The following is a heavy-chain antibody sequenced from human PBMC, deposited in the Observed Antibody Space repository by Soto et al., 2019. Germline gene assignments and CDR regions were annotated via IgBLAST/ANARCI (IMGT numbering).Heavy chain of an antibody. CDR2: IIPLIGTA. J-gene: IGHJ6*02. D-gene: IGHD4-4*01. CDR3: ARVVMTTVPASFYDGLVV. CDR1: GGTFSTYG. Sequence: QVQLVQSGAEVRKPGSSVTVSCKASGGTFSTYGITWVRQAPGQGLEWMGNIIPLIGTANYAQRFRGRVTSTADESTTTAYMELTSLRSEDTAVYYCARVVMTTVPASFYDGLVVWGQGTTVTVSS. V-gene: IGHV1-69*18.